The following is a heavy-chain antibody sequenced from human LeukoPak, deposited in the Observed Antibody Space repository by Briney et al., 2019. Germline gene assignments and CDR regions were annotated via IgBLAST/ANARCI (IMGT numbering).Heavy chain of an antibody. Sequence: ASVKVSCKASGYTFTIYGINWVRQAPGQGLEWMGWISAYNGNTNYAQKLQGRVTMTTDTPTTTAYMELRSLRSDDTAVYYCARATDSSGYYDYWGQGTLVTVSS. D-gene: IGHD3-22*01. V-gene: IGHV1-18*01. CDR2: ISAYNGNT. CDR3: ARATDSSGYYDY. CDR1: GYTFTIYG. J-gene: IGHJ4*02.